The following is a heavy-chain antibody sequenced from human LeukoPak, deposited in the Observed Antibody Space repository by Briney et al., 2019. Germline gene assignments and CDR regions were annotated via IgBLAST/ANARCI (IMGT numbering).Heavy chain of an antibody. J-gene: IGHJ4*02. CDR3: GGIVGATMRADY. V-gene: IGHV4-61*02. D-gene: IGHD1-26*01. CDR2: IYTSGST. CDR1: GGSISSGSYY. Sequence: PSETLSLTCTVSGGSISSGSYYWSWIRQPAGKGLEWIGRIYTSGSTNYNPSLKSRVTISVDTSKNQFSLKLSSVTAADTAVYYCGGIVGATMRADYWGQGTLVTVSS.